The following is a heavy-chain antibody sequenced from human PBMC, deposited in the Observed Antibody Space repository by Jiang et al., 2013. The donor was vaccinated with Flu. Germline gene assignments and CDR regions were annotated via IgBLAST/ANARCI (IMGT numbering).Heavy chain of an antibody. J-gene: IGHJ4*02. CDR3: AREVDDYGGTFDC. V-gene: IGHV3-21*01. D-gene: IGHD4-23*01. CDR1: GFTFSSYS. Sequence: QLLESGGGLVKPGESLRLSCAASGFTFSSYSMNWVRQAPGKGLEWVSSISSSSSYIYYADSVKGRFTISRDNAKNSLYLQMNSLRAEDTAVYYCAREVDDYGGTFDCWGQGTLVTVSS. CDR2: ISSSSSYI.